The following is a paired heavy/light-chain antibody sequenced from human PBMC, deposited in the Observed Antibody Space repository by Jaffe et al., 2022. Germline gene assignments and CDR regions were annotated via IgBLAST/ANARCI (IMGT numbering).Heavy chain of an antibody. Sequence: EVQLVQSGAEVKKPGESLTISCMTSGYIFTNYWIGWVRQMPGKGLEWMGTIYPGDSDTRNSPSFQGQVTMSADKSISTAYLHWGSLTASDTAMYYCVRGSGNFDYWGQGTLVTVSS. CDR1: GYIFTNYW. V-gene: IGHV5-51*03. J-gene: IGHJ4*02. CDR3: VRGSGNFDY. D-gene: IGHD3-10*01. CDR2: IYPGDSDT.
Light chain of an antibody. CDR2: GAS. Sequence: EIVLTQSPGTLSLSPGERATLSCRASQSVNSRYLAWYQQKPDQAPRLLIYGASSRATGIPDRFSGSGSGTDFTLTINRLEPEDFAVYYCQQYGSSPLYTFGQGTRLEIK. CDR1: QSVNSRY. CDR3: QQYGSSPLYT. J-gene: IGKJ2*01. V-gene: IGKV3-20*01.